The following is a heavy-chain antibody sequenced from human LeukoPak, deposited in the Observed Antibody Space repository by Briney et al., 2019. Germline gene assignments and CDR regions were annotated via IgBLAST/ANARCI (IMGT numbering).Heavy chain of an antibody. CDR1: GYTFTVNY. J-gene: IGHJ4*02. CDR2: INPNSGGT. V-gene: IGHV1-2*02. D-gene: IGHD3-9*01. Sequence: ASVTVSFTASGYTFTVNYMHWVRQAQGQGSEWMGWINPNSGGTNYAQKFQGRGTITRDRDISKDYMEVRRQRHGDTDVDECERNDILSANDYWGQGTLVTVSS. CDR3: ERNDILSANDY.